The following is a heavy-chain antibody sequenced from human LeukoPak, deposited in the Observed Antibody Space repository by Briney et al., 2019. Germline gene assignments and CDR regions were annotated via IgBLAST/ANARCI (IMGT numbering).Heavy chain of an antibody. CDR2: FDPEDGET. V-gene: IGHV1-24*01. CDR1: GYTLTELS. CDR3: ASRPEVVPAASFYYYYYMDV. J-gene: IGHJ6*03. D-gene: IGHD2-2*01. Sequence: ASVKVSCKVSGYTLTELSMHRVRQAPGKGLEWMGGFDPEDGETIYAQKFQGRVTITADESTSTAYMELSSLRSEDTAVYYCASRPEVVPAASFYYYYYMDVWGKGTTVTVSS.